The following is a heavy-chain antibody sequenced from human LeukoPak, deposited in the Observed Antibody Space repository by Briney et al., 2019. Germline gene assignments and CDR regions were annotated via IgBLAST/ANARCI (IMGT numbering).Heavy chain of an antibody. J-gene: IGHJ4*02. CDR3: ARANGIAVAGYYFEY. CDR1: GGSFSGYY. CDR2: INHSGST. V-gene: IGHV4-34*01. Sequence: PSETLSLTCAVYGGSFSGYYWSWIRQPPGKGLEWIGEINHSGSTNYNPSLKSRVTISVDTSKNQFSLKLSSVTAADTAAYYCARANGIAVAGYYFEYWGQGTLVTVSS. D-gene: IGHD6-19*01.